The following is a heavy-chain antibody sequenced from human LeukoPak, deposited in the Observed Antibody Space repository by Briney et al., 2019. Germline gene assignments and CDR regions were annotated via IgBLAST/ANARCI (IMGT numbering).Heavy chain of an antibody. CDR1: GFTFSSSN. CDR2: ISSSSSYI. V-gene: IGHV3-21*06. J-gene: IGHJ3*02. CDR3: ARDHGTNFYDSSGYKAFDI. Sequence: PGGSLRLSCAASGFTFSSSNMNWVRQAPGEGLEWLSSISSSSSYIYYADSVKGRLNISRDNVNNSLYLKMNSLRAEDTAVYYCARDHGTNFYDSSGYKAFDIWGQGTMVIVSS. D-gene: IGHD3-22*01.